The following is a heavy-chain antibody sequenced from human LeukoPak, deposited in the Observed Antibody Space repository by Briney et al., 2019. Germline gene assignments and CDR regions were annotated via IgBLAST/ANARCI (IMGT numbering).Heavy chain of an antibody. V-gene: IGHV3-30*04. CDR2: ISYDGSNK. CDR3: ASNLVGATENFDY. J-gene: IGHJ4*02. Sequence: PGGSLRLSCAASGFTFSSYAMHWVRQAPGKGLEWVAVISYDGSNKYYADSVKGRFTISRDNAKNSLYLQMNSLRAEDTAVYYCASNLVGATENFDYWGQGTLVTVSS. D-gene: IGHD1-26*01. CDR1: GFTFSSYA.